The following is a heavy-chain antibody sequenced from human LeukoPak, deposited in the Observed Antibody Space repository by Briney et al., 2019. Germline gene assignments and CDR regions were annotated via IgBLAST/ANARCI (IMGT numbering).Heavy chain of an antibody. CDR2: SSSSSSSI. D-gene: IGHD3-22*01. CDR1: RFTFSSYS. CDR3: ARAPKYYYDSSGYPLDY. Sequence: GGSLRLSCAASRFTFSSYSVIWVRQAPGKGLEWVSSSSSSSSSIYYADSVKGRFTISRDNANNSLYLQMNSLRAEDTAVYYCARAPKYYYDSSGYPLDYWGQGTLVTVSS. J-gene: IGHJ4*02. V-gene: IGHV3-21*01.